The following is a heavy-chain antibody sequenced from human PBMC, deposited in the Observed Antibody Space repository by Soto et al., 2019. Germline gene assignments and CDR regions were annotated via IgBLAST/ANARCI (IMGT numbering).Heavy chain of an antibody. D-gene: IGHD4-17*01. CDR3: ASHYGDYHRNWFDP. CDR2: IYYSGGT. CDR1: GGSISSYY. J-gene: IGHJ5*02. V-gene: IGHV4-59*01. Sequence: SETLSLTCTVSGGSISSYYWSWIRQPPGKGLEWIGYIYYSGGTNYNPSLRSRVTISVDTSKNQFSLKLSSVTAADTAVYYCASHYGDYHRNWFDPWGQGTLVTVSS.